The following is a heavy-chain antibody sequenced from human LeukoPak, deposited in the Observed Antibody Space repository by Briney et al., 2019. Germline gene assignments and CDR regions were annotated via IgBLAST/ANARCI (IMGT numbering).Heavy chain of an antibody. D-gene: IGHD3-10*01. Sequence: GESLRISCKGSGYSFSTHWIGWVRQMPGKGLEWMGIIYPGDSDTRYSPSFQGQVTISADKSISSAYLQWSSLKASDTAMYYCARSYGSGSYSEYWGQGTLVTVSS. CDR1: GYSFSTHW. V-gene: IGHV5-51*01. CDR3: ARSYGSGSYSEY. CDR2: IYPGDSDT. J-gene: IGHJ4*02.